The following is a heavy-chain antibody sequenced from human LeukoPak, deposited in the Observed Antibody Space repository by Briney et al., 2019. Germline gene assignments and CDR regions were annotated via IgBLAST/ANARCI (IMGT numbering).Heavy chain of an antibody. CDR3: ARGHAGSFDY. CDR2: IGTAGDT. D-gene: IGHD3-10*01. J-gene: IGHJ4*02. CDR1: GLTFSIYD. V-gene: IGHV3-13*04. Sequence: GGSLRLSCAASGLTFSIYDMHWVRRATGKGLEWVSGIGTAGDTYYPGSVKGRFTISRENAKNSLYLQMNSLRAGDTAMYYCARGHAGSFDYWGQGTLVTVSS.